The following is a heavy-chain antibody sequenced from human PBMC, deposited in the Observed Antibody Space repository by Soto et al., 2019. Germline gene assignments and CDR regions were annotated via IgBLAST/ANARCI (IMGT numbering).Heavy chain of an antibody. CDR2: LSYTGST. Sequence: LTXAVYCGSFSGYYWSWIRQPPGKGLEYIGYLSYTGSTNYNPSLKSRVTISVDTSKNQFSLQLSSVTAADTAVYYCAISDYGSGSYYNSPTFDDWGPGTMVTV. D-gene: IGHD3-10*01. CDR1: CGSFSGYY. CDR3: AISDYGSGSYYNSPTFDD. J-gene: IGHJ3*01. V-gene: IGHV4-59*01.